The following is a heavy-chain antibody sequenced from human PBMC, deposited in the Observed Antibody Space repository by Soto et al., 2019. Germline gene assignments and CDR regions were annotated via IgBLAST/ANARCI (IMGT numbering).Heavy chain of an antibody. CDR3: ARDLYSYGYPDY. D-gene: IGHD5-18*01. CDR2: MSYDGSRK. V-gene: IGHV3-30*03. J-gene: IGHJ4*02. Sequence: PGGSLRLSCAASGFIFGAYGMHWVRQAPGKGLEWVAVMSYDGSRKYYADSVKVRFTISRDNSNNTLSLEMNSLRTEDTAVYYCARDLYSYGYPDYWGQGTPVTVS. CDR1: GFIFGAYG.